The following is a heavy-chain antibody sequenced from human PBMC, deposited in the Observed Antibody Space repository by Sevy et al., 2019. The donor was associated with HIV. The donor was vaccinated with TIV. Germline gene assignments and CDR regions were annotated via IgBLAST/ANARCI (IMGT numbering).Heavy chain of an antibody. CDR2: FDPEDGET. Sequence: ASVKVSCKVSGYTLTEFSMHWVRQAPGKGLEWMGTFDPEDGETIYAQKFQGRVTMTEATSTDTAYMELSSLRSEDTAVYYCATAKDYYDSSGFPFDYWGQGTLVTVSS. D-gene: IGHD3-22*01. V-gene: IGHV1-24*01. CDR3: ATAKDYYDSSGFPFDY. J-gene: IGHJ4*02. CDR1: GYTLTEFS.